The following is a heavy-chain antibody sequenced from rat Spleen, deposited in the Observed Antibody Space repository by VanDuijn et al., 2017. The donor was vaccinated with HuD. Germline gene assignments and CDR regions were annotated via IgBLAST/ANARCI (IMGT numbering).Heavy chain of an antibody. CDR2: IIYDGSRT. V-gene: IGHV5S10*01. CDR3: ARRHYGYTDYFDY. D-gene: IGHD1-9*01. CDR1: GFTFSDYN. J-gene: IGHJ2*01. Sequence: EVQLVESDGGLVQPGRSLKLSCAASGFTFSDYNMAWVRQAPKKGLEWVATIIYDGSRTYYRDSVKGRFTISRDNAKSTLYLQTDSLRSEDTATYYCARRHYGYTDYFDYWGQGVMVTVSS.